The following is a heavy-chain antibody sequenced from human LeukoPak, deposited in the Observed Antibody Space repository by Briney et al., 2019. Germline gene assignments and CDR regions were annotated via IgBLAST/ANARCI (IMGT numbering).Heavy chain of an antibody. Sequence: PSQTLSLTCTVSGGSISSGDYYWSRIRQPPGKGLEWIGYIYYSGSTYYNPSLKSRVTISVDTSKNQFSLKLSSVTAADTAVYYCARTAQVRFLEETSWFDPWGQGTLVTVSS. V-gene: IGHV4-30-4*01. CDR2: IYYSGST. CDR3: ARTAQVRFLEETSWFDP. D-gene: IGHD3-3*01. J-gene: IGHJ5*02. CDR1: GGSISSGDYY.